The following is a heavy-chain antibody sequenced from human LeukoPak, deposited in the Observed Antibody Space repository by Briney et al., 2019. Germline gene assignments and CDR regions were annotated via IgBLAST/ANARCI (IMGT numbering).Heavy chain of an antibody. CDR2: IYYSGST. D-gene: IGHD2-2*01. CDR3: ARDCSSTSCYGVVGMDV. Sequence: SETLSLTCTVSGGSISSYYWSWIRQPPGKGLEWIEYIYYSGSTNYNPSLKSRVTISVDTSKNQFSLKLSSVTAADTAVYYCARDCSSTSCYGVVGMDVWGKGTTVTVSS. J-gene: IGHJ6*04. V-gene: IGHV4-59*01. CDR1: GGSISSYY.